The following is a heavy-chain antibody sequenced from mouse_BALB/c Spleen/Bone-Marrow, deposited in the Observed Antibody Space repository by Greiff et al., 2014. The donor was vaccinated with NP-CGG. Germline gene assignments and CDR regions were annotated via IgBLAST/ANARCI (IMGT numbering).Heavy chain of an antibody. CDR3: ARSLLRRDALDY. J-gene: IGHJ4*01. Sequence: VQLQQPGPELEKPGASVRISCKASGYSSTGYNINWVRQSNGKSLEWIGYIDPYSGGTSYYQRFKDRATLTVDKSSSTAYMQLKSLTSEDSAVYYCARSLLRRDALDYWGQGTSVTVSS. D-gene: IGHD2-12*01. V-gene: IGHV1S135*01. CDR1: GYSSTGYN. CDR2: IDPYSGGT.